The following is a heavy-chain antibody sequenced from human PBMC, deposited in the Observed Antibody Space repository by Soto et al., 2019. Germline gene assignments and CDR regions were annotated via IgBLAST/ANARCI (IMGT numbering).Heavy chain of an antibody. CDR1: GGSFSGYY. Sequence: PSETLSLTCAVYGGSFSGYYWSWIRQHPGKGLEWIGEINHSGSTNYNPSLKSRVTISVDTSKNQFSLKLSSVTAADTAVYYCARMGSRGVAAAGLVWGKGTTVTVSS. J-gene: IGHJ6*04. CDR3: ARMGSRGVAAAGLV. V-gene: IGHV4-34*01. CDR2: INHSGST. D-gene: IGHD6-13*01.